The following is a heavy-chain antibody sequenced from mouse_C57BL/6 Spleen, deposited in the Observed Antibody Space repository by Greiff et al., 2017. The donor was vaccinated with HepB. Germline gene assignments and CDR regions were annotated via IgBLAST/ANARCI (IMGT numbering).Heavy chain of an antibody. V-gene: IGHV1-82*01. CDR1: GYAFSSSW. D-gene: IGHD2-4*01. CDR3: ARGITLFDY. J-gene: IGHJ2*01. Sequence: VQLQQSGPELVKPGASVKISCKASGYAFSSSWMNWVKQRPGKGLEWIGRIYPGDGDTNYNGKFKGKATLTADKSSSTAYMQLSSLTSEDSAVYFCARGITLFDYWGQGTTLTVSS. CDR2: IYPGDGDT.